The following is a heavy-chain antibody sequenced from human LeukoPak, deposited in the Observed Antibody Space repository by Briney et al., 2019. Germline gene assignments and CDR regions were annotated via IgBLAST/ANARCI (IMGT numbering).Heavy chain of an antibody. Sequence: PSETLSLTCTVSGGSISSYYWSWIRQPPVKGREWIGYIYYSGSTNYNPSLKSRVTISVDTSKNQFSLKLSSVTAADTAVYYCARDAWLRPYQYYFDYWGQGTLVTVSS. CDR2: IYYSGST. D-gene: IGHD3-9*01. CDR3: ARDAWLRPYQYYFDY. V-gene: IGHV4-59*01. J-gene: IGHJ4*02. CDR1: GGSISSYY.